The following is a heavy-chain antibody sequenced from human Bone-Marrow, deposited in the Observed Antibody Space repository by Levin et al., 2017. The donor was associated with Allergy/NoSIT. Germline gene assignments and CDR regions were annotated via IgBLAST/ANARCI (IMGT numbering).Heavy chain of an antibody. CDR1: GFTFSSYG. CDR3: AKGDCIAAAGRCYYGMDV. D-gene: IGHD6-13*01. J-gene: IGHJ6*02. CDR2: ISYDGSNK. Sequence: GGSLRLSCAASGFTFSSYGMHWVRQAPGKGLEWVAVISYDGSNKYYADSVKGRFTISRDNSKNTLYLQMNSLRAEDTAVYYCAKGDCIAAAGRCYYGMDVWGQGTTVTVSS. V-gene: IGHV3-30*18.